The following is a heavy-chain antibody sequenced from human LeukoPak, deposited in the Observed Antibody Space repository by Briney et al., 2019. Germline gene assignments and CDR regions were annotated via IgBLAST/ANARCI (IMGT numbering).Heavy chain of an antibody. J-gene: IGHJ4*02. V-gene: IGHV4-34*01. Sequence: SETLSLTCAVYGGSVSGYYWSWIRQPPGKGLEWIGEINHSGSANYNPSLKSRVTISVDTSKNQFSLKLSSVTAADTAVYYCARVARQGYYFDYWGQGTLVTVSS. CDR1: GGSVSGYY. CDR2: INHSGSA. CDR3: ARVARQGYYFDY.